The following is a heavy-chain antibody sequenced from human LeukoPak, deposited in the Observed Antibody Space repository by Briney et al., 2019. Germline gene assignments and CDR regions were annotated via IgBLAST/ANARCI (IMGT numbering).Heavy chain of an antibody. CDR3: ARRPTYYDSLTGYYEPSVTFDH. Sequence: SETLSLTCTVSSGSISSTNYYWGWIRQPPGKGLEWIASIYYTGSTYYNPSLKSRVTISVDTSKNQFSLKLTSVTAADTAVYYCARRPTYYDSLTGYYEPSVTFDHWGQGTLVTVSS. V-gene: IGHV4-39*01. CDR1: SGSISSTNYY. CDR2: IYYTGST. D-gene: IGHD3-9*01. J-gene: IGHJ4*02.